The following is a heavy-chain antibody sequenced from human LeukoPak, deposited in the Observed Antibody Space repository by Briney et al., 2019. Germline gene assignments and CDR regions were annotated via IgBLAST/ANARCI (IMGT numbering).Heavy chain of an antibody. D-gene: IGHD3-10*01. J-gene: IGHJ4*02. V-gene: IGHV4-39*01. CDR2: IYYSGST. CDR1: GGSISSYY. CDR3: ASWPMVGGDDY. Sequence: SETLSLTCTVSGGSISSYYWGWIRQPPGKGLGWIGSIYYSGSTYYNPSLKSRVTISVDTSKNQFSLKLSSVTAADTAVYYCASWPMVGGDDYWGQGTLVTVSS.